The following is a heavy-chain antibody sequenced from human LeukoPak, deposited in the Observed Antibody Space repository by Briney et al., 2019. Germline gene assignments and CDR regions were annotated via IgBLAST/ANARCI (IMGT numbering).Heavy chain of an antibody. Sequence: GGSLRLSCAACGFTFYSYGLKWVRQAPGKGLEWVSSISASGGYIYYADSVKGRFTISRDNAQISLYLQMNSLRAEDTALLSCARAPNGYGDYHSFDYWGQGTLVTVSS. V-gene: IGHV3-21*01. CDR2: ISASGGYI. D-gene: IGHD4-17*01. CDR3: ARAPNGYGDYHSFDY. CDR1: GFTFYSYG. J-gene: IGHJ4*02.